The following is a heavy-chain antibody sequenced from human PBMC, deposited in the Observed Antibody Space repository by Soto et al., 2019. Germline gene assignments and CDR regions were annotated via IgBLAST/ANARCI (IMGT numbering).Heavy chain of an antibody. V-gene: IGHV4-39*07. D-gene: IGHD3-16*01. CDR2: IYYSGYT. CDR3: ARVAFGPIDY. J-gene: IGHJ4*02. CDR1: GGSLSSSYYC. Sequence: SETLSLTCAVSGGSLSSSYYCWGWLRQPPGKGLEWIGSIYYSGYTYYNSSLESRVTMSVDTSTNQFSLKLTSVTSADTAVYFCARVAFGPIDYWGQGTLVTVSS.